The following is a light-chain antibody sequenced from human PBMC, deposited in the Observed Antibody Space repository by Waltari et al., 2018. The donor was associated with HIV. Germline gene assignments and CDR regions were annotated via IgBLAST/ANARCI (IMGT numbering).Light chain of an antibody. CDR1: RRHVGGYKY. V-gene: IGLV2-8*01. CDR3: SSYAGTNDVV. J-gene: IGLJ2*01. CDR2: EVS. Sequence: QSALTQPPSASGSPGQSVTLSCTGPRRHVGGYKYVPWYQQHPGKAPKLMIYEVSKRPSGVPDRFFGSKSGNTASLTVSGLQAEDEADYYCSSYAGTNDVVFGGGTKLTVL.